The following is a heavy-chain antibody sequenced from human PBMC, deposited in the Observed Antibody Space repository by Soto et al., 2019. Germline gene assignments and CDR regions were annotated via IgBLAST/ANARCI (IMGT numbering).Heavy chain of an antibody. V-gene: IGHV1-18*01. Sequence: VQLVQSGAEVKEPGASVTVSCKASGYTFISYGISWVRQAPGQGLEWMGWISAYNGDTNYAQKLQDRVTMSRDRSTSTAYMELRNLRPDDPAVYYCARGWELHDWGQGTLVTVSS. CDR1: GYTFISYG. CDR2: ISAYNGDT. D-gene: IGHD1-26*01. J-gene: IGHJ4*02. CDR3: ARGWELHD.